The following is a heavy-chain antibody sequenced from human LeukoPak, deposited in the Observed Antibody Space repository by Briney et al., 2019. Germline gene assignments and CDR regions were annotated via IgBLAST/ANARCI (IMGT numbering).Heavy chain of an antibody. J-gene: IGHJ4*02. V-gene: IGHV3-21*01. D-gene: IGHD2-15*01. CDR1: GFTFSSYS. Sequence: PGGSLRLSCAASGFTFSSYSMNWVRQAPGKGLEWVSSISSSSSYIYYADSVKGRFTISRDNAKNSLYLQMNSLRAEDTAVYYCARGGALGYCSGGSCYSVDYWGQGTLVTVSS. CDR2: ISSSSSYI. CDR3: ARGGALGYCSGGSCYSVDY.